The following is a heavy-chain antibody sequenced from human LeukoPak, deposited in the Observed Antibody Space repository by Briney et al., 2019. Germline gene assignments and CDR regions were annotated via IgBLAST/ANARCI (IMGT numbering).Heavy chain of an antibody. J-gene: IGHJ4*02. CDR3: ARDPTHDFWSGYYTASPGGY. D-gene: IGHD3-3*01. CDR1: GFTFSSYW. CDR2: INSDGSST. Sequence: PGGSLRLSCAASGFTFSSYWMHWVRQTPGKGLVWVSRINSDGSSTSYADSVKGRFTISRDNAKNTLYLQMNSLRAEDTAVYYCARDPTHDFWSGYYTASPGGYWGQGTLVTVSS. V-gene: IGHV3-74*01.